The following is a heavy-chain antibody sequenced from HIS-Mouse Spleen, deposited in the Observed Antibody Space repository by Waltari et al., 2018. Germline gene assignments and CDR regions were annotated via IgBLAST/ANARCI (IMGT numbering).Heavy chain of an antibody. Sequence: QLQLQESGPGLVKPSETLSLTCTVSGGSISSSSYYWGWIRQPPGKGLGWIGSIYYSGRTYYNPSLKSRGTISGDTSKNQFSLKLGAVTAADTAVYYCAREIPYSSSWYDWYFDLWGRGTLVTVSS. CDR1: GGSISSSSYY. CDR3: AREIPYSSSWYDWYFDL. D-gene: IGHD6-13*01. V-gene: IGHV4-39*07. CDR2: IYYSGRT. J-gene: IGHJ2*01.